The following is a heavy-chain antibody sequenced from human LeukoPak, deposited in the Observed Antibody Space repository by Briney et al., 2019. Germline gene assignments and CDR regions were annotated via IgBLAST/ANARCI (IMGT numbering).Heavy chain of an antibody. Sequence: GGSLRLSCAASGFTFSSYAMSWVRQAPGKGLEWVSAISGGGGSTYYADSVKGRFTISRDNSKNTLYLQMNSLRAEDTAVYYCAKAKISGWYDVDYFDYWGQGTLVTVSS. CDR1: GFTFSSYA. CDR3: AKAKISGWYDVDYFDY. D-gene: IGHD6-19*01. CDR2: ISGGGGST. V-gene: IGHV3-23*01. J-gene: IGHJ4*02.